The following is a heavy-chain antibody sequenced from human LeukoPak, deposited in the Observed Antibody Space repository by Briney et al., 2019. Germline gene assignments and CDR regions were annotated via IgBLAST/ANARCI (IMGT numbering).Heavy chain of an antibody. D-gene: IGHD3-22*01. CDR1: GGSISSYY. CDR2: IYYSGST. J-gene: IGHJ4*02. Sequence: SETLSLTCTVSGGSISSYYWSWIRQPPGKGLEWIGYIYYSGSTYYNPSLKSRVTISVDTSKNQFSLKLSSVTAADTAVYYCARGSGYYYDGDYWGQGTLVTVSS. CDR3: ARGSGYYYDGDY. V-gene: IGHV4-59*08.